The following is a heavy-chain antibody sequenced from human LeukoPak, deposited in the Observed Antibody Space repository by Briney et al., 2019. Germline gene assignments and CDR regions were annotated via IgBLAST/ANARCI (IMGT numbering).Heavy chain of an antibody. CDR2: ISYDGSNK. J-gene: IGHJ4*02. V-gene: IGHV3-30*18. CDR3: AKDMRSSSY. D-gene: IGHD2-2*01. Sequence: GGSPRLSCAAAGFTFSSYGMHWVRQAPGKGLEWVAVISYDGSNKYYADSVKGRLTISRDNSKNTLYLQMNSLRAEDTAVYYCAKDMRSSSYWGQGTLVTVSS. CDR1: GFTFSSYG.